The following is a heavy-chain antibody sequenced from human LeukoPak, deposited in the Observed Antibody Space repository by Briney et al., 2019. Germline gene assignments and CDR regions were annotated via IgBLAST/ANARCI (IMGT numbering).Heavy chain of an antibody. J-gene: IGHJ4*02. CDR3: ASSTTVVTPGADY. CDR2: IYPGDSDT. D-gene: IGHD4-23*01. Sequence: GESLKISCKGSGYSFTSYWIGWVRQMPGKGLEWMGIIYPGDSDTKYSPSFQGQVTISADKSISTAYLQWSSLKASDTAMYYCASSTTVVTPGADYWGQGTLVTVSS. V-gene: IGHV5-51*01. CDR1: GYSFTSYW.